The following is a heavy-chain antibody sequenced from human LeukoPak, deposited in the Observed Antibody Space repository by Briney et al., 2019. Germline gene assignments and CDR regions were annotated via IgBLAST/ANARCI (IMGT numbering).Heavy chain of an antibody. CDR1: GYTFTSCA. CDR2: INAGNGNT. CDR3: ARGQQWLDYYFDY. Sequence: ASVKVSCKASGYTFTSCAMHWVRQAPGQRLEWMGWINAGNGNTKYSQKFQGRVTITRDTSASTAYMELSSLRSEDTAVYYCARGQQWLDYYFDYWGQGTLVTVSS. D-gene: IGHD6-19*01. V-gene: IGHV1-3*01. J-gene: IGHJ4*02.